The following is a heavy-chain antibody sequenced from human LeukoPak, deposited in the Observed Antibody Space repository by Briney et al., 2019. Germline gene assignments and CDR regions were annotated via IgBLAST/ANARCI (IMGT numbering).Heavy chain of an antibody. V-gene: IGHV1-58*02. CDR3: AATIAADSAYYGMDV. Sequence: SVKVSCKASGFTFTTSAMQRVRQARGQRLEGIGWIAVGSGHTNSEQKFQERVTITRDMSTSTAYMELSSLRFEDTAVYYCAATIAADSAYYGMDVWGQGTTVTVSS. CDR2: IAVGSGHT. D-gene: IGHD6-13*01. CDR1: GFTFTTSA. J-gene: IGHJ6*02.